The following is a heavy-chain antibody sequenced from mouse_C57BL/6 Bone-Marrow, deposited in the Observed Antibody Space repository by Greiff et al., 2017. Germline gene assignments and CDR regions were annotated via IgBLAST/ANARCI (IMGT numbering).Heavy chain of an antibody. CDR2: IWSGGST. CDR1: GFSLTSYG. J-gene: IGHJ4*01. Sequence: QVQLKQSGPGLVQPSQSLSITCTVSGFSLTSYGVHWVRQSPGKGLEWLGVIWSGGSTDYNAAFMSRLGITKDNSKSQVFFKMNRLQADDTANCDCAEVSMDYWGQGNSVTVSS. V-gene: IGHV2-5*01. CDR3: AEVSMDY.